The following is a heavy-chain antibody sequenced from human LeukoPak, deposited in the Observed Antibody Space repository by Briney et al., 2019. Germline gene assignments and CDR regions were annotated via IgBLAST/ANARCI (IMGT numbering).Heavy chain of an antibody. CDR2: INTDGIST. D-gene: IGHD3/OR15-3a*01. CDR3: AREALSSGWTIDY. J-gene: IGHJ4*02. Sequence: PGGSLRLSCAASGFTFTSYWMHWVRQAPGKGLVWVSRINTDGISTTYADSVKGRFTISRDNAKNTLYLQMNSLRADDTAVYYCAREALSSGWTIDYWGQGTLVTVSS. V-gene: IGHV3-74*03. CDR1: GFTFTSYW.